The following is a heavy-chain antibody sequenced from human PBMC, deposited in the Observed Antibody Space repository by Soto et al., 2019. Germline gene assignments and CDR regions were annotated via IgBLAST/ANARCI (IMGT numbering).Heavy chain of an antibody. CDR1: GFSLRNSGVG. V-gene: IGHV2-5*01. CDR2: IYWNDDK. CDR3: AHSNGIRCLEWLEDDAFDI. J-gene: IGHJ3*02. D-gene: IGHD3-3*01. Sequence: SGPTLVNHTQTLTLACTFCGFSLRNSGVGVGWIRQPPGKALEWLALIYWNDDKRYSPSLKSRLTITKDTSKNQVVLTMTNMDPVDTATYYCAHSNGIRCLEWLEDDAFDIWGQGTMVTVSS.